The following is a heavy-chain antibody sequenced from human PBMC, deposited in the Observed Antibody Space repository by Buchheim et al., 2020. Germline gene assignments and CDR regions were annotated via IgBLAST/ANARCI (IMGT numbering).Heavy chain of an antibody. J-gene: IGHJ6*02. CDR1: GFTFSSYS. CDR3: ARTGVRCSGGSCLDV. V-gene: IGHV3-48*01. Sequence: EVQLVESGGGLVQPGGSLRLSCAASGFTFSSYSMNWVRQAPGKGLEWVSYISSSSSTIYYADSVKGRFTISRYNAKNSLDLQMNSLRAEDTAVYYCARTGVRCSGGSCLDVWGQGTT. CDR2: ISSSSSTI. D-gene: IGHD2-15*01.